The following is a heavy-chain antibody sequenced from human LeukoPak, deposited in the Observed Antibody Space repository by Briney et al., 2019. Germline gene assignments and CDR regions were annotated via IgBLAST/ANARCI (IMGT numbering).Heavy chain of an antibody. CDR1: GFTFSSYS. CDR3: ARDGRPYYYDSSGHLDV. J-gene: IGHJ6*04. CDR2: ISSSSSYI. D-gene: IGHD3-22*01. Sequence: PGGSLRLSCAASGFTFSSYSMNWVRQAPGKGLEWVSSISSSSSYIYYADSVKGRFTISRDNAKNSLYLQMNSLRAEDTAVYYCARDGRPYYYDSSGHLDVWGKGTTVTVSS. V-gene: IGHV3-21*01.